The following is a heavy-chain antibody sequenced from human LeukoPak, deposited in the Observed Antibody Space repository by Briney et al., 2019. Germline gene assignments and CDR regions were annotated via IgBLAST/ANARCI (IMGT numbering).Heavy chain of an antibody. CDR1: GGTLSSYA. D-gene: IGHD2-2*01. CDR2: IIPIFGTA. CDR3: ARGIVVVPAAIRAFDI. Sequence: SVKVSCKASGGTLSSYAISWVRQAPGQGLEWMGGIIPIFGTANYAQKFQGRVTITADESTSTAYMELSSLRSEDTAVYYCARGIVVVPAAIRAFDIWGQGTMVTVSS. J-gene: IGHJ3*02. V-gene: IGHV1-69*13.